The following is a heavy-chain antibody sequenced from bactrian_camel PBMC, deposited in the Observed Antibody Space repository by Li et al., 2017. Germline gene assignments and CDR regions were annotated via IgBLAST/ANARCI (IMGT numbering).Heavy chain of an antibody. V-gene: IGHV3S54*01. CDR2: IAPGGDWT. D-gene: IGHD6*01. CDR1: DDSESRSC. J-gene: IGHJ4*01. Sequence: HVQLVESGGGSVQPGGSLRLSCVASDDSESRSCMGWFRQVPGKEREGVASIAPGGDWTYYDDSVKGRFTISKDNAKNTLYLQMNSLKLEDTAMYFCVADRWPYGGSCLRRFQYQGQGTQVTVS.